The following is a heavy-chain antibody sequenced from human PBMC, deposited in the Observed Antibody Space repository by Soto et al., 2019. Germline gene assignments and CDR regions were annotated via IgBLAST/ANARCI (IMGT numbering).Heavy chain of an antibody. V-gene: IGHV1-2*04. CDR1: GYTFTGYY. Sequence: ASVKVSCKASGYTFTGYYMHWVRQAPGQGLEWMGWINPNSGGTNYAQKFQGWVTMTRDTSISTAYMELSRLRSDDTAVYYCARGYCSGGSCYSASDYWGQGTLVTVSS. D-gene: IGHD2-15*01. J-gene: IGHJ4*02. CDR2: INPNSGGT. CDR3: ARGYCSGGSCYSASDY.